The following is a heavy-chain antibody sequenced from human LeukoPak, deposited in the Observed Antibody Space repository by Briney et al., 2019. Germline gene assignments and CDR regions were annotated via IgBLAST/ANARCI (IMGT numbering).Heavy chain of an antibody. J-gene: IGHJ4*02. CDR1: GFTFSSYA. Sequence: GGSLRLSCAASGFTFSSYAMTWVRQAPGKGLEWVSTITESGDKQYYADSVKGRFTFSRDNSKNTLYLQMNSLRAEDTAVYYCARVGSKYYYDSSGYYPGYFDYWGQGTLVTVSS. D-gene: IGHD3-22*01. CDR3: ARVGSKYYYDSSGYYPGYFDY. CDR2: ITESGDKQ. V-gene: IGHV3-23*01.